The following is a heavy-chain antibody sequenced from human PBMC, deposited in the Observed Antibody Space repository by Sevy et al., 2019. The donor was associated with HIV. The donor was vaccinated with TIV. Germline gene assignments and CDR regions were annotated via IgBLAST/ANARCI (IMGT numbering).Heavy chain of an antibody. D-gene: IGHD2-2*01. J-gene: IGHJ5*02. Sequence: SETLSLTCAVYGGSFSGYYWNWIRQTPGKGLEWIGELNHSGSTNYNPSLKSRVTISVDTSKNQFSLRLNSVTAADTAVYYCARAPPVVVVPGAPSWFDPWGQGTLVTVSS. CDR1: GGSFSGYY. CDR3: ARAPPVVVVPGAPSWFDP. V-gene: IGHV4-34*01. CDR2: LNHSGST.